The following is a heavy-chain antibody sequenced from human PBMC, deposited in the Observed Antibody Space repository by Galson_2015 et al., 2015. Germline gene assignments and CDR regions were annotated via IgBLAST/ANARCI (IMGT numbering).Heavy chain of an antibody. Sequence: SLRLSCAASGFTFSSYWMHWVRQAPGKGLVWVSRINSDGSSTSYADSVKGRFTISRDNAKNTLYLQMNSLRAEDTAVYYCARTREGHDYGDHGIWDDAFGIWGQGTMVTVSS. CDR1: GFTFSSYW. D-gene: IGHD4-17*01. CDR3: ARTREGHDYGDHGIWDDAFGI. CDR2: INSDGSST. J-gene: IGHJ3*02. V-gene: IGHV3-74*01.